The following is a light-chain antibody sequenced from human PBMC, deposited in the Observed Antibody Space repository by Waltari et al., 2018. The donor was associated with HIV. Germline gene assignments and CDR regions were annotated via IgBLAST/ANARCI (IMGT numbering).Light chain of an antibody. CDR1: RNDIGAYTT. Sequence: QSALTQPASVSGFPGQSITITCTGTRNDIGAYTTVSGYQQHIAAPPNLLIFEVKNRPSGVSGRVSASKSGNTASVTITALQSEDEDDYYCCSYNRRVSVTFGGGTRVTVL. CDR3: CSYNRRVSVT. J-gene: IGLJ3*02. CDR2: EVK. V-gene: IGLV2-14*01.